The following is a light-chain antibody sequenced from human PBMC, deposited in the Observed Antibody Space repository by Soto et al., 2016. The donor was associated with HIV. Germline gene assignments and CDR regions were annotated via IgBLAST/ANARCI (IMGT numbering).Light chain of an antibody. Sequence: SSELTQDPAVSVALGQTVRITCQGDSLRSYYAGWYQQKPGQAPVLVIYANNNRPSGIPDRFSGSASGNTVSLTITGAQAEDEADYYCNSRDSSGDHYVFGIGTKVTV. CDR1: SLRSYY. J-gene: IGLJ1*01. CDR2: ANN. V-gene: IGLV3-19*01. CDR3: NSRDSSGDHYV.